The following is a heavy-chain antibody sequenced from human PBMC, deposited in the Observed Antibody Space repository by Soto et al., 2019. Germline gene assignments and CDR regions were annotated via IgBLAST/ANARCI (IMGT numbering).Heavy chain of an antibody. D-gene: IGHD3-3*01. J-gene: IGHJ4*02. CDR2: INPSGGST. Sequence: QVQLVQSGAEVKKPGASVKVSCKASGYTFTSYYMHWVRQAPGQGLEWMGIINPSGGSTSYAQKFQGRVTMTRDTSTSTVYMELSSLRSEDTAVYYCAREGRDYDFWSGSIKWPYDYWGQGTLVTVSS. CDR1: GYTFTSYY. CDR3: AREGRDYDFWSGSIKWPYDY. V-gene: IGHV1-46*03.